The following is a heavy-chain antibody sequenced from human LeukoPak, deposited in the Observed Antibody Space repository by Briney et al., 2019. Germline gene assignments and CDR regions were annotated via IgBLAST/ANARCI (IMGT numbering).Heavy chain of an antibody. Sequence: GGSLRLSCAASGFTFDDYAMSWVRQAPGKGLEWVSRINWNGGSTSYADSVKGRFTISRDNAKNSLYLQMNSLRAEDTAVYFCARATWDPNYYYYMDVWGKGTTVTISS. V-gene: IGHV3-20*04. D-gene: IGHD1-26*01. CDR1: GFTFDDYA. CDR2: INWNGGST. J-gene: IGHJ6*03. CDR3: ARATWDPNYYYYMDV.